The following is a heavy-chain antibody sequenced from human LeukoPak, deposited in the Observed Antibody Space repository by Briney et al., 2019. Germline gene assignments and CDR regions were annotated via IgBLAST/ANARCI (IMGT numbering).Heavy chain of an antibody. CDR2: ISWDGGGT. Sequence: GGSLRLSCAASGFTFDDYAMHWVRQAPGKGLEWVSLISWDGGGTYYADTVKGRFTISRDNSKNSLYLQMNSLRAEDTAVYYCARPSYDSSGYYYSYFDYWGQGTLVTVSS. CDR3: ARPSYDSSGYYYSYFDY. J-gene: IGHJ4*02. D-gene: IGHD3-22*01. V-gene: IGHV3-43D*03. CDR1: GFTFDDYA.